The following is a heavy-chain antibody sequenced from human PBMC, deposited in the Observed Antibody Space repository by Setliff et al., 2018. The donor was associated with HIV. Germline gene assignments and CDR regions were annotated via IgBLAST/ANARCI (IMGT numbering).Heavy chain of an antibody. V-gene: IGHV4-4*09. D-gene: IGHD3-3*01. CDR1: GGSISTYY. CDR2: IYTSGST. Sequence: TLSLTCTVSGGSISTYYWSWIRQPPGKGLEWIGYIYTSGSTNYNPSLKTRVTISIDTSKKQVSLKLSSVTAADTAVYYCAGHANYDFWSGYWGYYFDYWGQGTLVTVSS. CDR3: AGHANYDFWSGYWGYYFDY. J-gene: IGHJ4*02.